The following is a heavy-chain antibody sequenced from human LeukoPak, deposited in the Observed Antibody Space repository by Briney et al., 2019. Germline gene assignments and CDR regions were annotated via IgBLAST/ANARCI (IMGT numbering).Heavy chain of an antibody. D-gene: IGHD4-17*01. CDR3: ARDPDYAPAYYYYGMDV. J-gene: IGHJ6*02. CDR2: ISSSGSTI. CDR1: GFTFSDYY. V-gene: IGHV3-11*01. Sequence: GGSLRLSCAASGFTFSDYYMSWILQAPGKGLEWVSYISSSGSTIYYADSVKGRFTISRDNAKNSLYLQMNSLRAEDTAVYYCARDPDYAPAYYYYGMDVWGQGTTVTVSS.